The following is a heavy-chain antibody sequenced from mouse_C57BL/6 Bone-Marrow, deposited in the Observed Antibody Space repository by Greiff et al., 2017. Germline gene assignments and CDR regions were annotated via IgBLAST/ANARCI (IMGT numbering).Heavy chain of an antibody. D-gene: IGHD1-1*01. Sequence: EVQLQQSGPELVKPGASVKIPCKASGYTFTDYNMDWVKQSHGKSLEWIGDINPNNGGTIYNQKFKGKATLTVDKSSSTAYMELRSLTSEDTAVYYCARLIYYGSFYWYFDVWGTGTTVTVSS. V-gene: IGHV1-18*01. CDR1: GYTFTDYN. CDR3: ARLIYYGSFYWYFDV. J-gene: IGHJ1*03. CDR2: INPNNGGT.